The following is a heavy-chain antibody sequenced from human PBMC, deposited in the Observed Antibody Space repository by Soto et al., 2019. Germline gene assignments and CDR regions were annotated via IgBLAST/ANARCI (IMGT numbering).Heavy chain of an antibody. V-gene: IGHV3-11*01. CDR2: ISGGGTTT. Sequence: LRLSCAASGFRFSDQYMTWIRQAPGKGLEWVSKISGGGTTTYYADSVKGSFTVSRDNAKNSLYLQMNSLRAEDTAVYYCASDPYYYASGFWGQGTLVTVSS. CDR3: ASDPYYYASGF. D-gene: IGHD3-10*01. J-gene: IGHJ4*02. CDR1: GFRFSDQY.